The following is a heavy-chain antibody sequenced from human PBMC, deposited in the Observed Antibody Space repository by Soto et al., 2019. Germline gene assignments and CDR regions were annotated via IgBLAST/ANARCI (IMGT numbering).Heavy chain of an antibody. V-gene: IGHV4-59*08. CDR3: ERLGYDFWSGYFRVGASYYYYYMDV. D-gene: IGHD3-3*01. CDR2: IYYSGST. J-gene: IGHJ6*03. Sequence: SEPLSLTCTVSGGSISSYYWSWIRQPPGKGLEWIGYIYYSGSTNYNPSLKSRVTISVDTSKNYFSLKLSSVTAADTAVYYCERLGYDFWSGYFRVGASYYYYYMDVWGQGTTVAVSS. CDR1: GGSISSYY.